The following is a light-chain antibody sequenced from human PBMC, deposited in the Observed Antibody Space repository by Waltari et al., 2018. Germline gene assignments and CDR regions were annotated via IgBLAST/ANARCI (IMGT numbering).Light chain of an antibody. V-gene: IGKV1-5*03. Sequence: DIQMTQSPSTLSASAGDRFTITCRASQSISNWLAWYQQKPGKDPKLLIYKASTLESGVPSRFGGSGYGTECTVTISSLQPHDFATYYCQQYNSYSLLTFGGGTKVEIK. CDR1: QSISNW. CDR2: KAS. CDR3: QQYNSYSLLT. J-gene: IGKJ4*01.